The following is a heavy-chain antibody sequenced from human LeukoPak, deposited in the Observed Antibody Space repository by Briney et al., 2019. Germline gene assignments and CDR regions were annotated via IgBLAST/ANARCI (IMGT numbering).Heavy chain of an antibody. CDR2: INTNTGNP. V-gene: IGHV7-4-1*02. Sequence: ASVKVSCKASGYTFTNYAMNWVRQAPGQGLEWMGWINTNTGNPTYAQGFTGRFVFSLDTSVSTAYLQISSLKAEDTAVYYCARVRYYYDSNGYSALGYWGQGSLVTVSS. J-gene: IGHJ4*02. D-gene: IGHD3-22*01. CDR1: GYTFTNYA. CDR3: ARVRYYYDSNGYSALGY.